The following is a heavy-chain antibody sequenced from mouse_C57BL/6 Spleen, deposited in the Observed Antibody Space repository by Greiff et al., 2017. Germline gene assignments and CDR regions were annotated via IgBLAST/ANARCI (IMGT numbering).Heavy chain of an antibody. CDR3: ARGDYGSSPWFAY. CDR2: IHPNSGST. CDR1: GYTFTSYW. Sequence: QVQLQQPGAELVKPGASVKLSCKASGYTFTSYWMHWVKQRPGQGLEWIGMIHPNSGSTNYNEKFKSKATLTVDKSSSTAYMQLSSLTSEDSAVYYGARGDYGSSPWFAYWGQGTLVTVSA. J-gene: IGHJ3*01. V-gene: IGHV1-64*01. D-gene: IGHD1-1*01.